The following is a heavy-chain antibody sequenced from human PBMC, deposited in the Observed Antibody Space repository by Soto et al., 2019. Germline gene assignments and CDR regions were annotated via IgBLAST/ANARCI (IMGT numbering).Heavy chain of an antibody. Sequence: QLQLQESGPGLVKPSETLSLTCIVSGGSISSSSYYWGWIRQPPGKGLEWIGSIYYSGSTYYNPSLKSRVTISVDTSKNQFSLNLSSVTDADTAVFYCARHRARNWFDPWGQGTLVTVSS. J-gene: IGHJ5*02. CDR2: IYYSGST. V-gene: IGHV4-39*01. CDR1: GGSISSSSYY. CDR3: ARHRARNWFDP. D-gene: IGHD6-6*01.